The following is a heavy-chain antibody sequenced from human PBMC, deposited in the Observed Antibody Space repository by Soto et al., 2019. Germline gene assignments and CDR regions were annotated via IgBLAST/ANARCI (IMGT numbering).Heavy chain of an antibody. CDR3: ASLYWLTVDFDY. V-gene: IGHV3-30*03. CDR2: ISYDGSNK. J-gene: IGHJ4*02. CDR1: GFTFSSYG. D-gene: IGHD2-8*02. Sequence: PGGSLRLSCAAPGFTFSSYGMHWVRQAPGKGLEWVAVISYDGSNKYYADSVKGRFTISRDNSKNTLYLQMNSLRAEDTAVYYCASLYWLTVDFDYWGQGTPVTAPQ.